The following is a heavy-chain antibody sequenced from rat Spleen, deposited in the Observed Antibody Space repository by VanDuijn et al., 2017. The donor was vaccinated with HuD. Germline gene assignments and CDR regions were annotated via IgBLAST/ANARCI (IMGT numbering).Heavy chain of an antibody. J-gene: IGHJ3*01. CDR1: GFSLTSNG. CDR2: ISTGGNT. D-gene: IGHD1-11*01. Sequence: QVRLKESGPGLVQPSQTLSLICSVSGFSLTSNGVSWVRQPPGKGLEWIAAISTGGNTYYNSALKSRLSISRDTSTSQVFLKMNSLQTDDTVIYFCTRTYGGYTSHWFAYWGQGTLVTVSS. CDR3: TRTYGGYTSHWFAY. V-gene: IGHV2S8*01.